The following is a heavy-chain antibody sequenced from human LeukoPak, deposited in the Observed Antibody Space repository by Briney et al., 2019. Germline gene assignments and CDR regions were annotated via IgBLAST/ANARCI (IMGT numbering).Heavy chain of an antibody. D-gene: IGHD2-2*01. J-gene: IGHJ4*02. V-gene: IGHV1-2*02. CDR3: ARDLVGALPHCSSTSCYGGPFDY. Sequence: ASVKVSCKASGYTFTGYYMHWVRQAPGQGLEWMGWINPNSGGTNYAQKFQGRVTMTRDTSISTAYMELSRLRSDDTAVYYCARDLVGALPHCSSTSCYGGPFDYWGQGTLVTVSS. CDR2: INPNSGGT. CDR1: GYTFTGYY.